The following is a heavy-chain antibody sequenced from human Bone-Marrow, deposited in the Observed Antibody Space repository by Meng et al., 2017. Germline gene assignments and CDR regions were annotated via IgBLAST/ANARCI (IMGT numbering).Heavy chain of an antibody. CDR3: ARNMKYSDGPDYYYGKYV. Sequence: GESLKISCAASGFTLSSHYMHWVRQAPGKGLVWVSRINTDGSITRYADSVKGRFTISRDNAKSTLYLQMNSLRAEDTAVYYCARNMKYSDGPDYYYGKYVCGQAIT. V-gene: IGHV3-74*01. J-gene: IGHJ6*01. D-gene: IGHD5-18*01. CDR2: INTDGSIT. CDR1: GFTLSSHY.